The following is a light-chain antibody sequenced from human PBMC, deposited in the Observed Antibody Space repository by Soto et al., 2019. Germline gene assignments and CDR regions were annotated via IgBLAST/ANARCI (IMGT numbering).Light chain of an antibody. CDR3: QQSNTYSWT. CDR1: QSISNW. CDR2: LAS. J-gene: IGKJ1*01. Sequence: DIQMTQSPSTLSVSPGDRATLSCRASQSISNWFAWYQQKPGKAPKLLIYLASSLERGVPSRFSGSGSGTEFTLTISNLQPDDFATYYCQQSNTYSWTFGEGTKVDIK. V-gene: IGKV1-5*03.